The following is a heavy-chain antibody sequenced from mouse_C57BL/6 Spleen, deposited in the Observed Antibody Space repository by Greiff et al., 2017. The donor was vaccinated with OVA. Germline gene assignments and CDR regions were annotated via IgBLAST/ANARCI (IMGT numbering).Heavy chain of an antibody. CDR3: TRGVTTVVGNWYFDV. Sequence: VKLVESGAELVRPGASVTLSCKASGYTFTDYEMHWVKQTPVHGLEWIGAIDPETGGTAYNQKFKGKAILTADKSSSTAYMELRSLTSEDSAVYYCTRGVTTVVGNWYFDVWGTGTTVTVSS. CDR2: IDPETGGT. D-gene: IGHD1-1*01. CDR1: GYTFTDYE. J-gene: IGHJ1*03. V-gene: IGHV1-15*01.